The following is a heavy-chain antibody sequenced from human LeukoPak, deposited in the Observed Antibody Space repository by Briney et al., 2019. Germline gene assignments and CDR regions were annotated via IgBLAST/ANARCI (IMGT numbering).Heavy chain of an antibody. CDR3: ARVRYYYDSSGSNTLDY. D-gene: IGHD3-22*01. V-gene: IGHV1-2*02. CDR1: GYTFTGYY. Sequence: ASVKVSCKASGYTFTGYYMHWVRQAPGQGLEWMGWINPNSGGTNYAQKFQGRVTMTRDTSIGTAYMELSRLRSDDTAVYYCARVRYYYDSSGSNTLDYWGQGTLVTVSS. CDR2: INPNSGGT. J-gene: IGHJ4*02.